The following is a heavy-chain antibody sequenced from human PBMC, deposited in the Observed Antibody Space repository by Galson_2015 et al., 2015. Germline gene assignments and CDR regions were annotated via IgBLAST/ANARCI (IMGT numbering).Heavy chain of an antibody. V-gene: IGHV4-59*01. CDR3: ARAATVVTPPRY. Sequence: ETLSLTCTVSGGSISSYYWSWIRQPPGKGLEWIGYIYYSGSTNYNPSLKSRVTISVDTSKNQFSLKLSSVTAADTAVYYCARAATVVTPPRYWGQGTLVTVSS. D-gene: IGHD4-23*01. CDR1: GGSISSYY. CDR2: IYYSGST. J-gene: IGHJ4*02.